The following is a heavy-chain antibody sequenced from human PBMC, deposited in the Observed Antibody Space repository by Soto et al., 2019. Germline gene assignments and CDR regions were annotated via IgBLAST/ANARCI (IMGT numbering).Heavy chain of an antibody. CDR2: IYSNGGT. V-gene: IGHV4-59*08. Sequence: QVQLQASGPGLVKPSDTLALTCPVSGVSIGTYNWGWIRQPPGKRLERIGYIYSNGGTSYNPALKSRVTISADPTTKHFALRLISVTAADTAVYYCVGQGIGALHGRVDVWGQGTTVNVSS. D-gene: IGHD1-26*01. CDR3: VGQGIGALHGRVDV. J-gene: IGHJ6*02. CDR1: GVSIGTYN.